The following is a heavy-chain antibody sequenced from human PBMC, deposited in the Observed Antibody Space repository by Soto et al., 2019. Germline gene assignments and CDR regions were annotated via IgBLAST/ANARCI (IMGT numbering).Heavy chain of an antibody. CDR3: ARSPSGYYDSSGPGLNWFDP. CDR1: GGTFSSYA. Sequence: SVKFSCNASGGTFSSYAISWVRQAPGQGLEWMGGIIPIFGTANYAQKFQGRVTITADESTSNAYMELSRQRSDDTAVYYCARSPSGYYDSSGPGLNWFDPWGQGTLVTVSS. V-gene: IGHV1-69*13. J-gene: IGHJ5*02. CDR2: IIPIFGTA. D-gene: IGHD3-22*01.